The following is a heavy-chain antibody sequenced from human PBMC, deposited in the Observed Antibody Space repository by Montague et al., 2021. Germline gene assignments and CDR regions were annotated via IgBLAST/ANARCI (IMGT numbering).Heavy chain of an antibody. V-gene: IGHV3-7*01. CDR1: GFTFSTYW. Sequence: SLRLSCAASGFTFSTYWMAWVRQAPGKGLEWVANINQDGSTRNYVDPVKGRFTISRDNAKNSLSLQMNSLRVGDTAIYYCARDSSGSLDYWGQGTLVTVSS. CDR3: ARDSSGSLDY. D-gene: IGHD5-12*01. CDR2: INQDGSTR. J-gene: IGHJ4*02.